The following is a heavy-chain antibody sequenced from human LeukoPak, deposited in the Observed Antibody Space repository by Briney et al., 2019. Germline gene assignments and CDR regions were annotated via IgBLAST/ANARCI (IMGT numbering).Heavy chain of an antibody. CDR3: ASLGRGKGECYDILTGYYNDGCYYYMDV. V-gene: IGHV1-2*02. J-gene: IGHJ6*03. CDR1: GYTFSNNG. CDR2: INPNSGGT. D-gene: IGHD3-9*01. Sequence: GASVKVSCKASGYTFSNNGISWVRQAPGQGLEWMGWINPNSGGTNYAQKFQGRVTMTRDTSISTAYMELSRLRSDDTAVYYCASLGRGKGECYDILTGYYNDGCYYYMDVWGKGTTVTVSS.